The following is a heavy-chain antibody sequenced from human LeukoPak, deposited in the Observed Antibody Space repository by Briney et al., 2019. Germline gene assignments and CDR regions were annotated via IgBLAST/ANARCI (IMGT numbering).Heavy chain of an antibody. CDR3: AKWADMTTNWFDP. J-gene: IGHJ5*02. CDR2: IRTDGRNK. Sequence: GGSLRLSCAASGFPFTSYGMHWFRQAPGKGLEWVSFIRTDGRNKYYADSVKGRFTISRDNSKNTLYLQMNSLRAEDTAVYYCAKWADMTTNWFDPWGEGTLVTVSS. V-gene: IGHV3-30*02. CDR1: GFPFTSYG. D-gene: IGHD4-11*01.